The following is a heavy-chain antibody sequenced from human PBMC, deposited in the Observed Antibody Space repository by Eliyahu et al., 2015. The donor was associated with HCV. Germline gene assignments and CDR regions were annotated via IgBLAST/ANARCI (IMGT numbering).Heavy chain of an antibody. CDR3: AKSLHVDPIDFISHS. V-gene: IGHV3-30*18. J-gene: IGHJ5*02. D-gene: IGHD2/OR15-2a*01. Sequence: QVQLVESGGGVVQPGRXXXXSXAASGFIFXSYGMHWVRQAPGRGLEWVAVISDDGNYQYYIDSVKGRFTVSRDNSRSTLFLQMNSLRPEDTAVYYCAKSLHVDPIDFISHSWGQGTLVTVSS. CDR1: GFIFXSYG. CDR2: ISDDGNYQ.